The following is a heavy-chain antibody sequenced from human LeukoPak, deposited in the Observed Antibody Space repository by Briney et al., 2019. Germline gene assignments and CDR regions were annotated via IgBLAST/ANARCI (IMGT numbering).Heavy chain of an antibody. CDR2: INHSGTT. CDR1: GGSFSGYY. Sequence: PSETLSLTCVVYGGSFSGYYWSWIRRPPGKGLEWIGEINHSGTTNYNPSLKSRVTISVDTSKNQFSLKLSSVTAADTAVYYCARGIAVAGGDYWGQGTLVTVSS. V-gene: IGHV4-34*01. J-gene: IGHJ4*02. D-gene: IGHD6-19*01. CDR3: ARGIAVAGGDY.